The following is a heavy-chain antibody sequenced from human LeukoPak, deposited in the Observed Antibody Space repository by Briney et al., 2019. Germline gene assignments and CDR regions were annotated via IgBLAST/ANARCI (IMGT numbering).Heavy chain of an antibody. J-gene: IGHJ4*02. CDR3: ARHSVPYYDSSGFPY. Sequence: GESLKISCKGSGYSFTSYWIGWVRQMPGKGLEWMGIIYPGDSDTRYSPSFKGQVTISVDTSISTAYLQWSSLKASDTAIYYCARHSVPYYDSSGFPYWGQGSLVTVSS. CDR2: IYPGDSDT. V-gene: IGHV5-51*01. D-gene: IGHD3-22*01. CDR1: GYSFTSYW.